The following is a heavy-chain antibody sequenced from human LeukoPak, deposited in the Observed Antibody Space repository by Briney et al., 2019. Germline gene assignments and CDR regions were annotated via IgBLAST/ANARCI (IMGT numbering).Heavy chain of an antibody. Sequence: ASVKVSCKASGYTFTSYGISWVRQAPGQGLEWMGWISAYNGNTNYAQKLQGRVTMTTDTSTSTAYMELRSLRSDDTAVYYCARARAGIAAAGVFDYRGQGTLVTVSS. CDR3: ARARAGIAAAGVFDY. J-gene: IGHJ4*02. D-gene: IGHD6-13*01. CDR1: GYTFTSYG. V-gene: IGHV1-18*01. CDR2: ISAYNGNT.